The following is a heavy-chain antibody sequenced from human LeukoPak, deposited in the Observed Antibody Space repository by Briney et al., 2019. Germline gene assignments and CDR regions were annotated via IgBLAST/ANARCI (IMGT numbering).Heavy chain of an antibody. D-gene: IGHD3-22*01. J-gene: IGHJ4*02. CDR2: ISSSGSTI. V-gene: IGHV3-11*04. CDR1: GFTFSDYY. CDR3: ARDAPGRGYYYDSSGYYYFDY. Sequence: GGSLRLSCAASGFTFSDYYMSWIRQAPGKGLEWVSYISSSGSTIYYADSVKGRFTISRDNAKNSLYLQMNSLRAEDTAVYYCARDAPGRGYYYDSSGYYYFDYWGQGTRSPSPQ.